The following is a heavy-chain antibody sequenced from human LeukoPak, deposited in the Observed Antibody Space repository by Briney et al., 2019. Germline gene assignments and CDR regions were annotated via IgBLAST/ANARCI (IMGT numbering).Heavy chain of an antibody. Sequence: SETLSLTCTVSGGSISSYYWSWIRQPPGKGLEWIGYIYYSGSTYYNPSLKSRVTIPVDTSKNQFSLKLSSVTAADTAVYYCARDRGYSYGYLDYWGQGTLVTVSS. CDR2: IYYSGST. V-gene: IGHV4-59*06. CDR1: GGSISSYY. J-gene: IGHJ4*02. CDR3: ARDRGYSYGYLDY. D-gene: IGHD5-18*01.